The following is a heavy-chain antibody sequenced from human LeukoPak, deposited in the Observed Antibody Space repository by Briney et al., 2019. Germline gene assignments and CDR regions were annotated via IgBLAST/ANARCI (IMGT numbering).Heavy chain of an antibody. Sequence: SETLSLTCTVSGGSISSYYWSWIRQPPGKGLEWIWYIYYSGSTNYNPSLKSRVTISVDTSKNQFSLKLSSVTAADTAVYYCASWDYYDSSGGFDYWGQGTLVTVSS. J-gene: IGHJ4*02. CDR2: IYYSGST. CDR1: GGSISSYY. D-gene: IGHD3-22*01. CDR3: ASWDYYDSSGGFDY. V-gene: IGHV4-59*01.